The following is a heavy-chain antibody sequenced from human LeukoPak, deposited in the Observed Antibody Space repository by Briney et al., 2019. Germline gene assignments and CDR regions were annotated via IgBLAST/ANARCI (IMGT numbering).Heavy chain of an antibody. V-gene: IGHV4-59*01. D-gene: IGHD6-19*01. J-gene: IGHJ4*02. CDR3: ARFAGYSSGWHDY. Sequence: SETLSLTCTVSGGSISSYYWSWIRQSPGKGLEWIGYVFYGGSTIYSPSLKSRVTISVDTSKNQISLKLTSVTAADTAVFYCARFAGYSSGWHDYWGQGALVTASS. CDR2: VFYGGST. CDR1: GGSISSYY.